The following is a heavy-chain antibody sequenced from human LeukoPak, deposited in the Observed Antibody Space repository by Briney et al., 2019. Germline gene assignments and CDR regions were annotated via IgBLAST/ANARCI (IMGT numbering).Heavy chain of an antibody. D-gene: IGHD3-22*01. V-gene: IGHV1-69*13. J-gene: IGHJ3*02. CDR3: AIILSASIVVVRDAFDI. Sequence: SVKVPCKASGGTFSSYAISWVRQAPGQGLEWMGGIIPIFGTANYAQKFQGRVTITADESTSTAYMELSSLRSEDTAVYYCAIILSASIVVVRDAFDIWGQGTMVTVSS. CDR2: IIPIFGTA. CDR1: GGTFSSYA.